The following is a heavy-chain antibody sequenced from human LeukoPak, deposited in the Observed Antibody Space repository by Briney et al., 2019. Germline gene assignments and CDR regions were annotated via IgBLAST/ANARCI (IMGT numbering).Heavy chain of an antibody. V-gene: IGHV4-34*01. D-gene: IGHD2-15*01. CDR1: GGSFSGYY. CDR2: INHSGST. Sequence: SETLSLTCAVYGGSFSGYYWSWIRQPPGKGLEWIGEINHSGSTSYNPSLKSRVTISVDTSKNQFSLKLGSVTAADTAVYYCARAGVVVAALSYFDYWGQGTLVTVSS. CDR3: ARAGVVVAALSYFDY. J-gene: IGHJ4*02.